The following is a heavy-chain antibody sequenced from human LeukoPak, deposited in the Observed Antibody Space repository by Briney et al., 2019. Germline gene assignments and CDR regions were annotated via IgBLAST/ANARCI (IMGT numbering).Heavy chain of an antibody. CDR2: IYHSGYT. V-gene: IGHV4-38-2*02. Sequence: KSSETLSLTCNVSGYSISSGYYWAWIRQAPGKGLEWIGSIYHSGYTHYNPSLKGRVTISVDTSKNDFSLKLSSVAAADTAIYYCARDMNPTHYFDYWGQGTLVTASS. CDR3: ARDMNPTHYFDY. CDR1: GYSISSGYY. D-gene: IGHD3-16*01. J-gene: IGHJ4*02.